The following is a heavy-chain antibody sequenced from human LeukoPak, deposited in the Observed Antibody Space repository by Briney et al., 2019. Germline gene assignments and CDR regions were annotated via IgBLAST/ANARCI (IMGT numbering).Heavy chain of an antibody. Sequence: GASVKVSCKASGYTYTSYDINWVRQASGQGLEWVGWMNPNSGNTGYAQMFQGRVTMTRNTSISTAYMELSSMRSEDTAVYYCARGKVVPNVYNWFDTWGQGTLVTVSS. J-gene: IGHJ5*02. D-gene: IGHD2-2*01. CDR1: GYTYTSYD. V-gene: IGHV1-8*01. CDR2: MNPNSGNT. CDR3: ARGKVVPNVYNWFDT.